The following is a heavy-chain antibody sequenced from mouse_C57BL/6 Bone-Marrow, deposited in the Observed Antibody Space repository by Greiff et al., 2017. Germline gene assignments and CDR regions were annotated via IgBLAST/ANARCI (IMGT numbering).Heavy chain of an antibody. Sequence: EVQLQQSGPELVKPGASVKISCKASGYTFTDYKMAWVKQSHGQSLEWIGDIYPIIGGTIYNQKFKGKATLTVDNSSSTAYMELRSLTSEDTAFYYCARNLRWVLVDYWGQGTTLTVSS. V-gene: IGHV1-18*01. CDR3: ARNLRWVLVDY. D-gene: IGHD2-3*01. CDR2: IYPIIGGT. CDR1: GYTFTDYK. J-gene: IGHJ2*01.